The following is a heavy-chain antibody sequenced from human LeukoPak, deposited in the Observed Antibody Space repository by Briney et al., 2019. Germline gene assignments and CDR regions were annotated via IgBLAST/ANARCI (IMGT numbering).Heavy chain of an antibody. CDR1: GFTFSSYA. CDR3: AKDLGGKSAAILAETYQFDY. Sequence: GRSLRLSCAASGFTFSSYAMNWVRQAPGKGLEWVSTISDSGGSTYYADSVKGRFTISRDNSKNTLYLQMNSLRAEDTAVYYCAKDLGGKSAAILAETYQFDYWGQGTLVTVSS. D-gene: IGHD2-2*01. J-gene: IGHJ4*02. CDR2: ISDSGGST. V-gene: IGHV3-23*01.